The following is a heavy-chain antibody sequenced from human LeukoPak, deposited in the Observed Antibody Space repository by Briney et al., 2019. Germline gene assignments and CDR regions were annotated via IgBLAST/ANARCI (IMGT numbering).Heavy chain of an antibody. D-gene: IGHD2/OR15-2a*01. CDR3: ARGTTPGDY. Sequence: SETLSLTCTVSGGSISSYYWSWIRQPPGKGLEWIGYIYYSGSTNYDPSLKSRVTISVDTSKNQFSLKLSSVTAADTAVYYCARGTTPGDYWGQGTLVTVSS. V-gene: IGHV4-59*01. CDR1: GGSISSYY. CDR2: IYYSGST. J-gene: IGHJ4*02.